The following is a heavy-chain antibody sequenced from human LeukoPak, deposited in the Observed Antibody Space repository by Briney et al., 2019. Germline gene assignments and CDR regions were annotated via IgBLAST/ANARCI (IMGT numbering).Heavy chain of an antibody. CDR2: IYYSGST. D-gene: IGHD3-22*01. V-gene: IGHV4-59*01. CDR1: GGSISSYY. Sequence: SETLSLTCTVSGGSISSYYWSWIRQPPGKGLEWIGYIYYSGSTNYNPSLKSRVTISVDTSKNQFSLKLSSVTAADTAVYYCAREFYDSSGYTSNWFDPWGQGTLVTVSS. CDR3: AREFYDSSGYTSNWFDP. J-gene: IGHJ5*02.